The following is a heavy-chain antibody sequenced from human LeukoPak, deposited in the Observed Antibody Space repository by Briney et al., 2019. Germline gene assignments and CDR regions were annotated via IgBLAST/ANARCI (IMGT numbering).Heavy chain of an antibody. V-gene: IGHV5-10-1*01. Sequence: GESLQISCKGSGYSFTSYWISWVRQMPGKGLEWMGRIDPSDSYTNYSPSFQGHVTISADKSISTAYLQWSSLKASDTAMYYCARRGPPEEAQAVAGETGFDPWGQGTLVTVSS. J-gene: IGHJ5*02. CDR2: IDPSDSYT. CDR3: ARRGPPEEAQAVAGETGFDP. D-gene: IGHD6-19*01. CDR1: GYSFTSYW.